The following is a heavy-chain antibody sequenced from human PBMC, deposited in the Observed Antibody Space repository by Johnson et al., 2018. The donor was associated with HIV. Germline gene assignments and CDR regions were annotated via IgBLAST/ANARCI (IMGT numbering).Heavy chain of an antibody. CDR1: GFSFSTYN. CDR3: ARDPSRSPGAFDI. CDR2: ISYDVSNK. Sequence: QVQLVESGGGVVQPGRSLRLSCAASGFSFSTYNMHWVRHAPGRGLEWVAFISYDVSNKYYADSVKGRFTISRDNSKNTLYLQMNSLRAEDTAVYYCARDPSRSPGAFDIWGQGTMVTVSS. J-gene: IGHJ3*02. V-gene: IGHV3-30*03.